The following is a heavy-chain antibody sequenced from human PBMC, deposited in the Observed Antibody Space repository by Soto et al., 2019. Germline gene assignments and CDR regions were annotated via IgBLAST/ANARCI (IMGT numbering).Heavy chain of an antibody. CDR3: HGYGY. CDR1: GFTVTINY. D-gene: IGHD5-12*01. V-gene: IGHV3-53*01. J-gene: IGHJ4*02. CDR2: IYSGGST. Sequence: EVQLVESGGGWIQPGGSLRLSCPVSGFTVTINYMSWVRQAPGKGLEWVSVIYSGGSTYYADSVKGRFTISRDNSKNTLYLQMNSLRGEDTAVYYCHGYGYWGQGTLVTVSS.